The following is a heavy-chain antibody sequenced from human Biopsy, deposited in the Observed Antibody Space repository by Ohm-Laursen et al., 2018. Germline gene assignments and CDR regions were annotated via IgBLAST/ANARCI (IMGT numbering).Heavy chain of an antibody. CDR1: GKTFSDYY. J-gene: IGHJ4*02. D-gene: IGHD2-15*01. CDR2: INQSGRT. Sequence: SDTLSPTCEVYGKTFSDYYWSWIRQPPGKGLEWIGQINQSGRTNYNPSLKGRVNISADKSNNQFSLKLTSVTSADTAVYFCGNEVHGRDYWGLGALVAVSS. CDR3: GNEVHGRDY. V-gene: IGHV4-34*08.